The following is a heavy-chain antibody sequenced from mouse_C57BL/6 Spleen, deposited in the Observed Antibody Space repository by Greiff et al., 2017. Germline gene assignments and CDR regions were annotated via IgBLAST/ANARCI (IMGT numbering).Heavy chain of an antibody. Sequence: EVKLMESGGGLVKPGGSLKLSCAASGFTFSDYGMHWVRQAPEKGLEWVAYISSGSSTIYYADTVKGRFTISRDNAKNTLFLQMTSLRSEDTAMYYCARTCLGRNYFDYWGQGTTLTVSS. CDR3: ARTCLGRNYFDY. CDR1: GFTFSDYG. CDR2: ISSGSSTI. J-gene: IGHJ2*01. V-gene: IGHV5-17*01. D-gene: IGHD4-1*01.